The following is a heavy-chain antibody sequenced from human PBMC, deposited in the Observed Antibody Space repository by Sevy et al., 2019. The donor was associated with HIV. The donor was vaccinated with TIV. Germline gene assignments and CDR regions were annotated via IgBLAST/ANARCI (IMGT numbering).Heavy chain of an antibody. Sequence: QLGGSLRLSCAASGFTFSKYTMTWVRQAPGKGLEWVSTLSFGCGQINYADSVKGRFTISRDNSKDTLYLQMNGLRVDDTAVYYCAREGCTQPHDYWGQGTLVTVSS. D-gene: IGHD2-15*01. CDR1: GFTFSKYT. V-gene: IGHV3-23*01. J-gene: IGHJ4*02. CDR2: LSFGCGQI. CDR3: AREGCTQPHDY.